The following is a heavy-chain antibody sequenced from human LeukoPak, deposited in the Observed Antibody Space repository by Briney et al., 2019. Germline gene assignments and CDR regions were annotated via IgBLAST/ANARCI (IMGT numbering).Heavy chain of an antibody. Sequence: GGSLKLSCAASGFTFSTYSMHWVRQAPGKGLEWVSSIRSGGTYINYADSVKGRFTISRDDAKNSLYLQMNSLRAEDTAVYYCARDGIFDFWGQGTLVTVSS. CDR3: ARDGIFDF. V-gene: IGHV3-21*01. CDR2: IRSGGTYI. CDR1: GFTFSTYS. J-gene: IGHJ4*02.